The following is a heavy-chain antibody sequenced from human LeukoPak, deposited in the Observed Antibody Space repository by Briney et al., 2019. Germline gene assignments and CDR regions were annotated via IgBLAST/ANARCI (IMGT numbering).Heavy chain of an antibody. CDR2: INPNSGDT. V-gene: IGHV1-2*02. CDR1: GYTLTNYA. CDR3: ARLYSGYGNDYYYKDV. D-gene: IGHD5-12*01. J-gene: IGHJ6*03. Sequence: GASVKVSCKASGYTLTNYAINWVRQAPGQGLEWMGWINPNSGDTNYAQKFQGRVTMTRDTSISTAYMELSRLRSDDTAVYYCARLYSGYGNDYYYKDVWGKGTTVTVSS.